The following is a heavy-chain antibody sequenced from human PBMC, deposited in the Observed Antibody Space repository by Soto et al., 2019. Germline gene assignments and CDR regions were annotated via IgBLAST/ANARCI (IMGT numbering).Heavy chain of an antibody. CDR1: GGSISSSSYY. V-gene: IGHV4-39*01. D-gene: IGHD3-9*01. CDR2: IYYSGST. J-gene: IGHJ4*02. Sequence: ASETLSLTCTVSGGSISSSSYYWGWIRQPPGKGLEWIGSIYYSGSTYYNPSLKSRVTISVDTSKNQFSLKLSSVTAADTAVYYCASGGYYDILTGYSPFDYWGQGTLVTVSS. CDR3: ASGGYYDILTGYSPFDY.